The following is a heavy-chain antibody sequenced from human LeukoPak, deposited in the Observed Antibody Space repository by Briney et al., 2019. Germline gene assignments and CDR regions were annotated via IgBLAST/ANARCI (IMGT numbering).Heavy chain of an antibody. CDR1: RGTFSSYA. CDR2: IIPIFGTA. V-gene: IGHV1-69*01. Sequence: SVNVSCKASRGTFSSYAIIWVRQAPGPGLEWMGGIIPIFGTANYAQKFQGRVTITADESTSTAYMELSSLRSEDAAVYYCARSEYGAFDYWGQGTLVAVSS. J-gene: IGHJ4*02. D-gene: IGHD4-17*01. CDR3: ARSEYGAFDY.